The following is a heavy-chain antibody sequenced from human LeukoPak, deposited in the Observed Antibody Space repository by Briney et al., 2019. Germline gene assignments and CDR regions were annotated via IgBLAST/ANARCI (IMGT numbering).Heavy chain of an antibody. CDR1: GGSFSDYY. D-gene: IGHD6-19*01. CDR2: INHSGST. Sequence: SETLSLTCAVYGGSFSDYYWNWIRQPPGKGLEWIGEINHSGSTNYNPSLKSRVTISVDTSKSQFSLKLSSVTAADTAVYYCASYSSGWYGYYFDYWGQGTLVTVSS. V-gene: IGHV4-34*01. CDR3: ASYSSGWYGYYFDY. J-gene: IGHJ4*02.